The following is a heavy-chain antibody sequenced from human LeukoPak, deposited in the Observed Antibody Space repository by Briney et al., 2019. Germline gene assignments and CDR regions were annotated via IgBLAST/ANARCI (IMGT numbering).Heavy chain of an antibody. CDR2: INNRGGT. D-gene: IGHD5-24*01. CDR1: DDSFSSYY. J-gene: IGHJ6*03. V-gene: IGHV4-34*01. Sequence: SETLSLTCGVSDDSFSSYYWSWIRQAPGKGLEWIGEINNRGGTTYNPSLKSRVTISLDTSKNQFSLNVNSVTAADTAVYYCARQVLNYYYIDVWGKGTTVTISS. CDR3: ARQVLNYYYIDV.